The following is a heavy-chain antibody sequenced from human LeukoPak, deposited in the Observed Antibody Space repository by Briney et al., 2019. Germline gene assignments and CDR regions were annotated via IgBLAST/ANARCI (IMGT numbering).Heavy chain of an antibody. Sequence: PGGSLRLSCAAPGFTFSSYSMNSVRQAPGKGLEWVSYIRSSSSTIYYADSVKGRFTISTDNANNSLYPQMNSLRAEDTAVYYCARSLRNAFEIWGQGTMVTVSS. V-gene: IGHV3-48*01. CDR2: IRSSSSTI. CDR1: GFTFSSYS. J-gene: IGHJ3*02. D-gene: IGHD3-3*01. CDR3: ARSLRNAFEI.